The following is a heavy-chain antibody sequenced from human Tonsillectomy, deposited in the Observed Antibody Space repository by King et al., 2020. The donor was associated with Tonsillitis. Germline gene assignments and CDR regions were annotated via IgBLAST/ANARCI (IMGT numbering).Heavy chain of an antibody. CDR3: ASLGITIDDSSGYSQTPFDY. Sequence: QLVQSGAEVKKPGASVKVSCKASGYTFTSYYMHWVRQAPGQGLEWMGIINPSGGSTSYAQKFQGRVTMTRDTSTSTVYMELSSLRSEDTAVYYCASLGITIDDSSGYSQTPFDYWGQGTLVTVSS. J-gene: IGHJ4*02. V-gene: IGHV1-46*03. CDR1: GYTFTSYY. CDR2: INPSGGST. D-gene: IGHD3-22*01.